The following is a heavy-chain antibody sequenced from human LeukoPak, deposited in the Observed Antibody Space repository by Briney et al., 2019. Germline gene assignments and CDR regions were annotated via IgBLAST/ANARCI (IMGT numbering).Heavy chain of an antibody. CDR3: AKVGTSSSWKLYYFDY. J-gene: IGHJ4*02. CDR1: EVSFNRYG. V-gene: IGHV3-9*01. D-gene: IGHD6-13*01. Sequence: PGGSLRLSCAASEVSFNRYGMHWVRQAPGKGLEWVSGISWNSGSIGYADSVKGRFTISRDNAKNSLYLQMNGLRAEDTALYYCAKVGTSSSWKLYYFDYWGQGTLVTVSS. CDR2: ISWNSGSI.